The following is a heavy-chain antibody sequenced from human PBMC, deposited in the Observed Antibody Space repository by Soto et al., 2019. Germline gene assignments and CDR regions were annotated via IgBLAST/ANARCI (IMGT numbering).Heavy chain of an antibody. D-gene: IGHD2-15*01. CDR2: ISSSSSYI. CDR1: GFTFSSYS. CDR3: ARGAGRDCSGGSCYALGY. J-gene: IGHJ4*02. Sequence: GGSLRLSCAASGFTFSSYSMNWVRQAPGKGLEWVSSISSSSSYIYYADSVKGRFTISRDNAKNSLYLQMNSLRAEDTAVYYCARGAGRDCSGGSCYALGYWGQGTLVTVSS. V-gene: IGHV3-21*01.